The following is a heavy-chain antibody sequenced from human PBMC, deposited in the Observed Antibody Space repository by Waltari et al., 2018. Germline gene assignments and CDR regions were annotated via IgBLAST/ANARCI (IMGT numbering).Heavy chain of an antibody. J-gene: IGHJ4*02. Sequence: QVQLQQWGAGLLKPSETLSLTCAVYGGSFSGYYWSWIRQPPGKGLEWIGEITHRGSTNYNPSIKSRVTISVDTSKNQFSLKLSSVTAADAAVYYCARAGYSSGQYYFDYWGQGTLVTVSS. D-gene: IGHD6-19*01. CDR3: ARAGYSSGQYYFDY. V-gene: IGHV4-34*01. CDR2: ITHRGST. CDR1: GGSFSGYY.